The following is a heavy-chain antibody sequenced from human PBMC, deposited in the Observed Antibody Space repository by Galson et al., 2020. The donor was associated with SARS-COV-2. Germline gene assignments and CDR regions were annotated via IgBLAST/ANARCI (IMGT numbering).Heavy chain of an antibody. V-gene: IGHV4-34*01. D-gene: IGHD6-13*01. Sequence: SQTLSLTCAVYGGSFSGYYWSWIRQPPGKGLEWIGEINHSGSTNYNPSLKSRVTISVDTSKNQFSLKLSSVTAADTAVYYCARGVILAAGIGDYYYYGMDVCGQWTTLTFSS. CDR2: INHSGST. CDR1: GGSFSGYY. J-gene: IGHJ6*02. CDR3: ARGVILAAGIGDYYYYGMDV.